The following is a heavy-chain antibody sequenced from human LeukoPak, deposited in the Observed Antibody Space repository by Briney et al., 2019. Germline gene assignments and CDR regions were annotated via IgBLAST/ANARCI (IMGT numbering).Heavy chain of an antibody. J-gene: IGHJ1*01. Sequence: SVKLSFKASGGTLSIYAISWVRQAPGQGLQWMGRIIPILGIANYAQKFQGRVTITADKSTSTAYMELSSLRSEDTAVYYCARDLGASLEQPFQHWGQGTLVTVSS. D-gene: IGHD3-16*01. V-gene: IGHV1-69*04. CDR3: ARDLGASLEQPFQH. CDR2: IIPILGIA. CDR1: GGTLSIYA.